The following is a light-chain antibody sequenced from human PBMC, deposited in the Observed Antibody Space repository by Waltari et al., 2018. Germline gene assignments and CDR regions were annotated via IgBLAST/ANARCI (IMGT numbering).Light chain of an antibody. CDR3: CSYAGSSTLV. Sequence: SALTQPPSASGSPGQSITIPCTGTSSDVGSDNLVSWYQQHPAKAPKLMIYEVSKRPSGVSNRFSGSKSGNTASLTISGLQAEDEADYYCCSYAGSSTLVFGGGTKLTVL. J-gene: IGLJ2*01. CDR1: SSDVGSDNL. V-gene: IGLV2-23*02. CDR2: EVS.